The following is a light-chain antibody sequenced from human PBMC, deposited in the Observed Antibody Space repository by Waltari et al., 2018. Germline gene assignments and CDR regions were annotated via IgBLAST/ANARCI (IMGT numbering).Light chain of an antibody. CDR2: EGN. CDR1: SSDVGNYDL. J-gene: IGLJ3*02. V-gene: IGLV2-23*03. Sequence: QSALTQPASVSGSPGQSITISCTGPSSDVGNYDLISWYQQHPNKAPKLIIYEGNKRPSWVANRFSGSTAGNTASLTISGLQAEDEVDYFCCSYAGSATFAVFGGGTKLTVL. CDR3: CSYAGSATFAV.